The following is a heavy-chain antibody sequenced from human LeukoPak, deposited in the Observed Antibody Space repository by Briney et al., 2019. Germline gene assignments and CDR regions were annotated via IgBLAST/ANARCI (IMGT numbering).Heavy chain of an antibody. CDR3: GRLNLPAVSGAFDY. CDR1: GGPIRTYY. V-gene: IGHV4-4*07. Sequence: KPSEPLTLTCTVSGGPIRTYYWSWIRQPAGKALEWIGRIHSSWTTHYNPSLRSRVTLSIGTSKNQFSLKLSSVTAADTAVYYCGRLNLPAVSGAFDYWGQGTLVTVSS. J-gene: IGHJ4*02. D-gene: IGHD2-2*01. CDR2: IHSSWTT.